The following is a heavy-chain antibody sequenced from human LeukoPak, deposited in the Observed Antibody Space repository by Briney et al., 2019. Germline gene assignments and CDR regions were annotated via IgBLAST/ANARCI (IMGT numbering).Heavy chain of an antibody. V-gene: IGHV4-34*01. J-gene: IGHJ4*02. CDR1: GGSFSGYY. Sequence: TSETLSLTCAVYGGSFSGYYWSWIRQPPGKGLEWIGEINHSGSTNYNPSLKSRVTISVDTSKSQFSLKLSSVTAADTAVYYCAFSIGGDYYFDYWGQGTLVTVSS. CDR3: AFSIGGDYYFDY. CDR2: INHSGST. D-gene: IGHD4-17*01.